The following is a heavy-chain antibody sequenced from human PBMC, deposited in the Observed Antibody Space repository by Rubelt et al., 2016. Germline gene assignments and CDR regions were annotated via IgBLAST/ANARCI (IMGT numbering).Heavy chain of an antibody. CDR2: ITHNGST. J-gene: IGHJ4*02. D-gene: IGHD4-23*01. V-gene: IGHV4-34*01. CDR3: ARGAGGGNSAGY. CDR1: GGSFSGYY. Sequence: QVQLQQWGAGLLKPSETLSLSCAVYGGSFSGYYWTWIRQPPGKGLEWIGEITHNGSTNYNPTLKSRVTISVNTSKNQIFLKVNSGTAADTAVYYCARGAGGGNSAGYWGQGTRVTVSS.